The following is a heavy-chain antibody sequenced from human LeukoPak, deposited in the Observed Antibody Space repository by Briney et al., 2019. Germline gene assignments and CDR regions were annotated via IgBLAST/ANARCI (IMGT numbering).Heavy chain of an antibody. V-gene: IGHV1-2*02. Sequence: WASVKVSCKASGYTFTGYYMHWVRQAPGQGLEWMGWINPNSGGTNYAQKFQGRVTMTRDTSISTAYMELSRLRSDDTAVYYCARDQLQLEREDWFDPWGQGTLVTVSS. CDR3: ARDQLQLEREDWFDP. CDR1: GYTFTGYY. J-gene: IGHJ5*02. D-gene: IGHD1-1*01. CDR2: INPNSGGT.